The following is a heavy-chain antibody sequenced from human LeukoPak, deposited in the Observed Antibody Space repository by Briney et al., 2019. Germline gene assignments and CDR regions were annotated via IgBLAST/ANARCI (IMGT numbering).Heavy chain of an antibody. V-gene: IGHV3-21*01. CDR3: ARGPAYDSSGYYLGGY. J-gene: IGHJ4*02. D-gene: IGHD3-22*01. Sequence: GGSLRLSCAASGFTFNNYNMNWVRQAPGKGLEWVSSISRSSIYIYYANSVKGRFTISRDNAKKSLYLQMNSLRAEDTAVYYCARGPAYDSSGYYLGGYWGQGTLVTVSS. CDR2: ISRSSIYI. CDR1: GFTFNNYN.